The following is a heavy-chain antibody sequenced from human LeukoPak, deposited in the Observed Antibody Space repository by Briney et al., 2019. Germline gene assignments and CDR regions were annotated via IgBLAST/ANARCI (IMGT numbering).Heavy chain of an antibody. Sequence: GGSLRLSCAASGFTFSNSAMNWVRQVPGKGLEWVSSIDYDSSHIYYAASVRGRFTISRDNARNSVYLQMNSLSVEDTAVYYCARVHNDFWSGYYTAFDYWGQGTLVTVSS. V-gene: IGHV3-21*04. CDR2: IDYDSSHI. CDR3: ARVHNDFWSGYYTAFDY. J-gene: IGHJ4*02. D-gene: IGHD3-3*01. CDR1: GFTFSNSA.